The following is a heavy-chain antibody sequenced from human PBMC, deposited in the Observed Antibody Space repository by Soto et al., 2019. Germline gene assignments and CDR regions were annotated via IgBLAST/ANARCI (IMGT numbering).Heavy chain of an antibody. CDR1: GYTFTSYG. V-gene: IGHV1-2*04. CDR3: ARGDSTDCSNGVCSFFYNHDMDV. CDR2: INPKSGGT. Sequence: ASVKVSCKVSGYTFTSYGISWVRQAPGQGLEWLGRINPKSGGTSTAQKVQGWVTMTTDTSISTASMELTRLTSDDTAIYYCARGDSTDCSNGVCSFFYNHDMDVWGQGTTVTVSS. J-gene: IGHJ6*02. D-gene: IGHD2-8*01.